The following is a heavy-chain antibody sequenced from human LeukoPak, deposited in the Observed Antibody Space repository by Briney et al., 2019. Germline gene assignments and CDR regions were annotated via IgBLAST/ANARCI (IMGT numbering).Heavy chain of an antibody. CDR1: GGSISSYY. Sequence: SETLSPTCTASGGSISSYYWSWIRQPPGKGLEWIGYIYYSGSTNYNPSLKSRVTISVDTSKNQFSLKLSSVTAADTAVYYCARDKRYRVFDYRGQGTLVTVSS. CDR2: IYYSGST. V-gene: IGHV4-59*01. J-gene: IGHJ4*02. CDR3: ARDKRYRVFDY. D-gene: IGHD3-9*01.